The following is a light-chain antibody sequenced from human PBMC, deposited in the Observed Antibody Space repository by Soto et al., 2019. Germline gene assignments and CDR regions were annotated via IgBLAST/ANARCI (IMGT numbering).Light chain of an antibody. CDR2: AAS. Sequence: DIKMTQSPSSLSASVGDRVTITCRASQTIINYLNWYQQKPGKAPKLLIYAASTLQSGVPSRFGGSGSGTDFTLSIGSLQPEDFATYYCQQSYSTPRTFGQGSKVDIK. V-gene: IGKV1-39*01. J-gene: IGKJ1*01. CDR1: QTIINY. CDR3: QQSYSTPRT.